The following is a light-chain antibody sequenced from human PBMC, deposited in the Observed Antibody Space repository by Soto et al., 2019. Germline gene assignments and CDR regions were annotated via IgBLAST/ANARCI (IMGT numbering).Light chain of an antibody. CDR2: GAS. Sequence: EIVLTQSPGTVSLSPGERATLSCRASQTVSSSDLAWYQQRPGQAPRLLIYGASSRATGIPDRFSGSGSGIDFTLTISRLEPEDFAVYYCHHYGSSRTFGQGTKVEIK. CDR3: HHYGSSRT. J-gene: IGKJ1*01. CDR1: QTVSSSD. V-gene: IGKV3-20*01.